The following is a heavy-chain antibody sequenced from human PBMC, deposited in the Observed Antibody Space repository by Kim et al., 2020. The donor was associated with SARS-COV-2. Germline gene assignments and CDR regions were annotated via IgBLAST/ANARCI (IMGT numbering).Heavy chain of an antibody. CDR2: FSAGGRST. CDR3: AKASGWPNFFDY. D-gene: IGHD6-19*01. CDR1: GFTFNNYA. Sequence: GGSLRLSCAASGFTFNNYAMSWVRQAPGKGLEWVSTFSAGGRSTYYTDSVKGRFSISRDTSKNTLYLQVNSLRAEDTAVYYCAKASGWPNFFDYWGQGTLVTVSS. J-gene: IGHJ4*02. V-gene: IGHV3-23*01.